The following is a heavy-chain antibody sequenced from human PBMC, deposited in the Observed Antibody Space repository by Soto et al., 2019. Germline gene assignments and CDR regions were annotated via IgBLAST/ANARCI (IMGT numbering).Heavy chain of an antibody. D-gene: IGHD3-3*01. CDR3: ATYYDFWSGPQNPDWYFDL. CDR2: ISGSGGST. CDR1: GFTFSSYA. Sequence: GGSLRLSCAASGFTFSSYAMSWVRQAPGKGLEWVSAISGSGGSTYYADSVKGRFTISRDNSKNTLYLQMNSLRAEDTAVYYCATYYDFWSGPQNPDWYFDLWGRGTLVTVSS. V-gene: IGHV3-23*01. J-gene: IGHJ2*01.